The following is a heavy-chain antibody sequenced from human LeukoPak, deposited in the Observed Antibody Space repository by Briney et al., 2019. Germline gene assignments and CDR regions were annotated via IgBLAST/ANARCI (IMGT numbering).Heavy chain of an antibody. Sequence: SETLSLTCTVSGSSISDPDYFWGWVRQPPGKGPEWIGSNSGATYYHPSLKSRVTISADRPKNQFSLKLRSVTASDTAVYYCARLSGSHQRLDSWGQGTLATVSS. V-gene: IGHV4-39*01. CDR2: NSGAT. D-gene: IGHD1-26*01. CDR1: GSSISDPDYF. CDR3: ARLSGSHQRLDS. J-gene: IGHJ4*02.